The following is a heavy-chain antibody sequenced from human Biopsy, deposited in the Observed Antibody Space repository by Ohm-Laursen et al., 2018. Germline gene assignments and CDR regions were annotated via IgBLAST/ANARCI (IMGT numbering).Heavy chain of an antibody. CDR1: GGSISSDY. CDR3: ARGSNDFGGLYFPR. Sequence: SQTLSLTCTVSGGSISSDYWSWIRQSPGKGLEWIGYISNRGSTNYSPSLRGRVTISVDTSRNHFSLRLSSLTAADTAVYYCARGSNDFGGLYFPRWGQGTLLTVSS. J-gene: IGHJ4*02. D-gene: IGHD4-23*01. CDR2: ISNRGST. V-gene: IGHV4-59*01.